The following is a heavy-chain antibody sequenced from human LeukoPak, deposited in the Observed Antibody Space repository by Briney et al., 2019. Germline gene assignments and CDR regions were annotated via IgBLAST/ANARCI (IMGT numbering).Heavy chain of an antibody. J-gene: IGHJ6*03. CDR3: TREGLYCSETSCTEYYYYYTDV. CDR2: IRNKANSYTT. D-gene: IGHD2-2*01. Sequence: GGSLRLSCAASGFTFSDHYMDWVRQAAGKGLEWVGRIRNKANSYTTEYAASVKGRFTISRDDSKSIAYLQMDSLKTEDTAVYYCTREGLYCSETSCTEYYYYYTDVWGKGTTVTVSS. V-gene: IGHV3-72*01. CDR1: GFTFSDHY.